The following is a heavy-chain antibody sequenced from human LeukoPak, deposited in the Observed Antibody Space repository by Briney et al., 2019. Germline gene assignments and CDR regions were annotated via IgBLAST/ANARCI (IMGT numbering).Heavy chain of an antibody. Sequence: GGSLRLSCAASGFTFSSYSMNWVRQAPGKGVEWVSSISSSSSYIYYADSVKGRFTISRDNAKNSLYLQMNSLRAEDTAVYYCASADTYYYDSSGYGFDYWGQGTLVTVSS. V-gene: IGHV3-21*01. J-gene: IGHJ4*02. CDR2: ISSSSSYI. D-gene: IGHD3-22*01. CDR3: ASADTYYYDSSGYGFDY. CDR1: GFTFSSYS.